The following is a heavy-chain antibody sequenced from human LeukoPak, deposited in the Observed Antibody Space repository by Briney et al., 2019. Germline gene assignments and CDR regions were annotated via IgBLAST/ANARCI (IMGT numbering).Heavy chain of an antibody. D-gene: IGHD6-19*01. CDR1: RFTFSTYG. Sequence: GGSLRLSCAASRFTFSTYGMRWVRQTPGKGLEWVSFIRHDGSYQQYADSVKGRFTVSRDNSKDTVYLQMNSLRTEDTAVYYCAKNRDSSDYPRDFDYWGQGTLVTVSS. V-gene: IGHV3-30*02. CDR2: IRHDGSYQ. CDR3: AKNRDSSDYPRDFDY. J-gene: IGHJ4*02.